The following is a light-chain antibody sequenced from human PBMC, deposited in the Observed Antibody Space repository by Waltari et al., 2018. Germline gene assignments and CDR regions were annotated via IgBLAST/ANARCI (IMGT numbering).Light chain of an antibody. V-gene: IGKV3-20*01. Sequence: EIVLTQSPGTLSLSPGERVTLSCRSSQSVSSSYLAWYHQKPGQAPMLLIYGASSRATRIPERFSDSGSETDFTLTISRLEPEDFAVYYCQQYGSSPFTFGPGTKVDIK. CDR3: QQYGSSPFT. CDR1: QSVSSSY. J-gene: IGKJ3*01. CDR2: GAS.